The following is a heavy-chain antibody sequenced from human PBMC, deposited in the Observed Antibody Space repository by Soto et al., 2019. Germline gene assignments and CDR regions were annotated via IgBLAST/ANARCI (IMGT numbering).Heavy chain of an antibody. CDR1: GFDFRSYE. J-gene: IGHJ3*02. CDR2: IRANDESI. CDR3: ARETLRDAIDI. Sequence: PGWSMRLSCVASGFDFRSYEMNWVRQAPGKGLEWVSNIRANDESIYYADSVKGRVSVSRDNAKNSLFLEMNSLRVDDTAVYYCARETLRDAIDIWGQGTMVTVSS. V-gene: IGHV3-48*03.